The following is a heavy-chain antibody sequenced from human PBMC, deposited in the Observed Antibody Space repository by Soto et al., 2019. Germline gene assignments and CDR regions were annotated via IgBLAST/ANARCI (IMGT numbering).Heavy chain of an antibody. CDR2: MLNTVIT. D-gene: IGHD6-13*01. V-gene: IGHV4-59*01. J-gene: IGHJ4*02. Sequence: SETLSLTCTLSCGSISDYYWGWMRQPPGNGLDWIGYMLNTVITTXXPSLKSRXXISVDTPKNHVSLKLXAVTAAYTALXYCARAPGSWYSPLDYWVQGILVTVSS. CDR3: ARAPGSWYSPLDY. CDR1: CGSISDYY.